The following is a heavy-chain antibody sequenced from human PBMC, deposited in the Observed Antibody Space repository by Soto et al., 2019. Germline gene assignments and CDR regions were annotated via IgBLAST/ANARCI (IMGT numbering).Heavy chain of an antibody. Sequence: GGSLRLSCAASGFTFSDYYMSWIRQAPGKGLEWVSYISSSGSTIYYADSVKGRFTISRDNAKNSLYLQMNSLRAEDTAVYYCAREIVVVPAASDAFDIWGQGTMVTVSS. CDR2: ISSSGSTI. CDR1: GFTFSDYY. D-gene: IGHD2-2*01. CDR3: AREIVVVPAASDAFDI. J-gene: IGHJ3*02. V-gene: IGHV3-11*01.